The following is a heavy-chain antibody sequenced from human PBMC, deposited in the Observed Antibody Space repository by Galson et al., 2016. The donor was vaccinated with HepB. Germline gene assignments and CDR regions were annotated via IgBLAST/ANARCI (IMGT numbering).Heavy chain of an antibody. V-gene: IGHV5-51*01. CDR3: ARHAFYGSALFDI. CDR1: GFSFTSYW. J-gene: IGHJ4*02. D-gene: IGHD3-10*01. Sequence: QSGAEVKKPGESLRISCKGEGFSFTSYWIGWVRQMPGKGLQWMGSFHPRTSETKHSPSFQGQVTISADKSISTAYMQWNSLRASDTAIYYCARHAFYGSALFDIWGQGSLVTVSS. CDR2: FHPRTSET.